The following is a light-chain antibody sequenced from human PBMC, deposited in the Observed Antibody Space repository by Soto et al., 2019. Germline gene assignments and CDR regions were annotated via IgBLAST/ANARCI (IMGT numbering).Light chain of an antibody. CDR3: CSYAGNYTYV. V-gene: IGLV2-11*01. Sequence: QSVLTQPRAVSGSPGQSVTISCTGTSSDVGGYNFVSWYQQHPGKAPKLMIYDFSTRPSGVPDCFSGSKSGNTASLTISGLQAEDEADYYCCSYAGNYTYVFGTGTKVTVL. CDR1: SSDVGGYNF. J-gene: IGLJ1*01. CDR2: DFS.